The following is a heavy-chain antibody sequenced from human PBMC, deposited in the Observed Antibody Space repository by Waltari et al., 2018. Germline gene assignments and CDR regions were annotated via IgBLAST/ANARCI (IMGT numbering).Heavy chain of an antibody. CDR2: ISGSGNT. Sequence: QLQLQESGPGLVKPSETLSLTCTFSGGSISGGNQFWDWIRHPPGEGLEWIGSISGSGNTNYNPSLRSRVTISVDTSKNQFSLKLGSVTAADTAVYFCARHADRGPAICGFDSWGQGTLVTVSS. CDR3: ARHADRGPAICGFDS. D-gene: IGHD2-2*01. V-gene: IGHV4-39*01. CDR1: GGSISGGNQF. J-gene: IGHJ5*01.